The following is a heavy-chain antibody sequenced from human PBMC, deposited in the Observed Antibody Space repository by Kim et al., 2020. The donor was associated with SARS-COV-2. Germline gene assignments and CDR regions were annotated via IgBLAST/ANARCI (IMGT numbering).Heavy chain of an antibody. Sequence: GGSLRLSCAASGFIFTSYAMSWVRQAPGKGLEWVASISGNGHTAYHADSVKGRFTISRDNSKDILFLQMNSLRAEDTAIYFCAKDRIVGIAVAGLDYWGQGTLVTVSS. V-gene: IGHV3-23*01. CDR2: ISGNGHTA. J-gene: IGHJ4*02. CDR1: GFIFTSYA. CDR3: AKDRIVGIAVAGLDY. D-gene: IGHD6-19*01.